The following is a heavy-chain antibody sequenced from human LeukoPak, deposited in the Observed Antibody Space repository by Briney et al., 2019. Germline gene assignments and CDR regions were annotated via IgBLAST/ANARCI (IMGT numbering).Heavy chain of an antibody. V-gene: IGHV4-59*08. Sequence: SETLSLTCTVSGGSIGSYYWSWIRQPPGKGLEWIGYIYYSGSTNYNPSLKSRVTISVDTSKNQFSLKLSSVTAADTAVYYCARQLNYYDSSDYPHTYYFDYWGQGTLVTVSS. CDR3: ARQLNYYDSSDYPHTYYFDY. J-gene: IGHJ4*02. D-gene: IGHD3-22*01. CDR2: IYYSGST. CDR1: GGSIGSYY.